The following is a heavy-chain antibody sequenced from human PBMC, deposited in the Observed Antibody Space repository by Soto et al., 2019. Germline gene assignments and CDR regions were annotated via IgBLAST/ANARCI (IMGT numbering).Heavy chain of an antibody. D-gene: IGHD3-22*01. CDR2: ISSSSRTI. CDR1: GFTFSSYS. CDR3: ARNLEDSRGYYSVTGAEYFQN. Sequence: GGSLRLSCAASGFTFSSYSMNWVRQAPGKGLEWVSYISSSSRTIYYADSLKGRFTISRDNAKNSLYLQMNVLRDEDSAEYYCARNLEDSRGYYSVTGAEYFQNWGQGTLVTVSS. V-gene: IGHV3-48*02. J-gene: IGHJ1*01.